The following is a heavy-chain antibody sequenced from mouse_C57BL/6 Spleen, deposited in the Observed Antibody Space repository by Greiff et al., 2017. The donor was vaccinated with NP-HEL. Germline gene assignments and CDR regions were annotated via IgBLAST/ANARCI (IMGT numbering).Heavy chain of an antibody. D-gene: IGHD1-1*01. V-gene: IGHV1-62-2*01. CDR3: ARHASYYYGSSYYFDY. Sequence: VQGVESGAELVKPGASVKLSCKASGYTFTEYTIHWVKQRSGQGLEWIGWFYPGSGSIKYNEKFKDKATLTADKSSSTVYMELSRLTSEDSAVYFCARHASYYYGSSYYFDYWGQGTTLTVSS. J-gene: IGHJ2*01. CDR1: GYTFTEYT. CDR2: FYPGSGSI.